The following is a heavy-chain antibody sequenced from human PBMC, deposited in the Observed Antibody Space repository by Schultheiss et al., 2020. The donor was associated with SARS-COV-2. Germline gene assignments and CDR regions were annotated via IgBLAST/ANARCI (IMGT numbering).Heavy chain of an antibody. J-gene: IGHJ4*02. CDR2: IYYSGST. CDR1: GGSISSGGYF. D-gene: IGHD2-15*01. Sequence: SETLSLTCTVSGGSISSGGYFWTWIRQHPGKGLEWIGYIYYSGSTNYNPSLKSRVTISVDTSKNQFSLKLSSVTAADTAVYYCARGYCSGGSCSDFDYWGQGTLVTVSS. CDR3: ARGYCSGGSCSDFDY. V-gene: IGHV4-61*08.